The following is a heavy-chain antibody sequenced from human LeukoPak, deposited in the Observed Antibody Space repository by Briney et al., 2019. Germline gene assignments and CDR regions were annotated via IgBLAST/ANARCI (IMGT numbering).Heavy chain of an antibody. V-gene: IGHV4-30-4*01. CDR1: GGSISSGDYY. CDR2: IYYSGST. D-gene: IGHD2/OR15-2a*01. CDR3: ARDPSMRGPDY. J-gene: IGHJ4*02. Sequence: SETLSLTCTVSGGSISSGDYYWSWIRQPPGKGLGWIGYIYYSGSTYYNPSLKSRVTISVDTSKNQFSLKLSSVTAADTAVYYCARDPSMRGPDYWGQGTLVTVSS.